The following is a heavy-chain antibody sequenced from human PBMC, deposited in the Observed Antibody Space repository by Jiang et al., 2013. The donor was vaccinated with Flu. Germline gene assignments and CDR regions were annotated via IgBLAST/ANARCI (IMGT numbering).Heavy chain of an antibody. V-gene: IGHV3-23*01. D-gene: IGHD5-12*01. CDR2: T. CDR3: AKDPGGGVATDY. J-gene: IGHJ4*02. Sequence: TYYADSVKGRFTISRDNSKNTLYLQMNSLRAEDTAVYYCAKDPGGGVATDYWGQGTLVTVSS.